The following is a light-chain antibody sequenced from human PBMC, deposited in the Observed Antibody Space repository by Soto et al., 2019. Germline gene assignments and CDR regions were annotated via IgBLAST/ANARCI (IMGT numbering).Light chain of an antibody. V-gene: IGKV1-5*03. Sequence: DIHMTQSPSTLSASIGDKVTITCRASQSISSWLAWYQQKPGKAPKALIYEASKLESGVPSRFSGSGSGTEFTLTISSLQPDDFATYYCQHYDDYPWTFGLGTKVEIK. CDR2: EAS. J-gene: IGKJ1*01. CDR3: QHYDDYPWT. CDR1: QSISSW.